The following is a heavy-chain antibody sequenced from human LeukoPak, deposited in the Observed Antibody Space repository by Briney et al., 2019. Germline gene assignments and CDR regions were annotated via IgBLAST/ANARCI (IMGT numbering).Heavy chain of an antibody. Sequence: PGGSLRLSRAASGFTFSSYTMNWVRQAPGKGLEWVSSITSSSSYIYYADSLQGRFTISRDNSRNTLYLQMDSLRPEDTAVYYCAKDLQWLVDYWGQGTLVTVSP. CDR2: ITSSSSYI. CDR1: GFTFSSYT. CDR3: AKDLQWLVDY. D-gene: IGHD6-19*01. V-gene: IGHV3-21*01. J-gene: IGHJ4*02.